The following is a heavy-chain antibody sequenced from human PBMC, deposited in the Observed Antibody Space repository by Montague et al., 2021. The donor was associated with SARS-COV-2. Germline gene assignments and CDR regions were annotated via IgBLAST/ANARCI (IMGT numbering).Heavy chain of an antibody. Sequence: SETLSLTCAVYGGSFSGYYWSWIRQPPGKGLEWIGEINHSGSTNYNPSLKSRVTISVDTSKNRFSLKLGSVTAADTAVYYCARGHYSSSWYGIRYYFDYWGQGTLVTVSS. V-gene: IGHV4-34*01. CDR1: GGSFSGYY. D-gene: IGHD6-13*01. CDR2: INHSGST. CDR3: ARGHYSSSWYGIRYYFDY. J-gene: IGHJ4*02.